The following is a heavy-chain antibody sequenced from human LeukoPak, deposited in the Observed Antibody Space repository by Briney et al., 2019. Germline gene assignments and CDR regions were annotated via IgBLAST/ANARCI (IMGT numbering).Heavy chain of an antibody. J-gene: IGHJ6*03. D-gene: IGHD2-2*01. CDR1: GGTFSSYA. Sequence: SVKVSCKASGGTFSSYAISWVRQAPGQGLEWMGGIIPIFGTANYAQKFQGRVTITTDESTSTAYMELSSLRSEDTAVYYCASFHCSSTSCYYYYMDVWGKGTTVTVSS. CDR2: IIPIFGTA. V-gene: IGHV1-69*05. CDR3: ASFHCSSTSCYYYYMDV.